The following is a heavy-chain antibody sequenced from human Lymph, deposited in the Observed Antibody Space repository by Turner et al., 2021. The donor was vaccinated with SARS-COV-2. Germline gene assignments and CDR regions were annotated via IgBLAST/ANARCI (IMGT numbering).Heavy chain of an antibody. CDR2: IYSGGTT. CDR3: ARDLGTYGMDV. Sequence: EVQLVESGGGLSQPGASLRLSCAASGIIVSRNYMNWVRQAPGKVLEWVSVIYSGGTTYYTDSVKGRFTISRDNSKNTLYLQMNSLKVEDTAVYYCARDLGTYGMDVWGQGTTVTVSS. J-gene: IGHJ6*02. D-gene: IGHD6-13*01. CDR1: GIIVSRNY. V-gene: IGHV3-53*01.